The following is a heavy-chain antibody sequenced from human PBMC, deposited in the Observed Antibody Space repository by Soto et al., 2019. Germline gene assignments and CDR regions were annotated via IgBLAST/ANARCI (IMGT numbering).Heavy chain of an antibody. CDR2: IFSSGTT. Sequence: PSETLSLTCSVSGGSISRYYWSWIRQPPGRGLEWIGNIFSSGTTNYNPSLKSRVTISVDTSKNQVSLILNAVTAADTAVYYCARGRELAYCSSTSCYTPYYYGMDVWSQGTTVTVSS. D-gene: IGHD2-2*02. J-gene: IGHJ6*02. CDR3: ARGRELAYCSSTSCYTPYYYGMDV. V-gene: IGHV4-59*01. CDR1: GGSISRYY.